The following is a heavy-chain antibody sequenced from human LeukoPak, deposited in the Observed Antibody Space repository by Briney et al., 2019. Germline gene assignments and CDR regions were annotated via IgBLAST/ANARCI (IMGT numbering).Heavy chain of an antibody. Sequence: PSETLSLTCTVSGGSISNYYWSWIRQPPGKGLEWMGYVYDSGSTDYNPSLKSRVTISVDTSKNQFSLKLSSVTAADTAVYYCAKTSYSTSWYWFDPWGHGTLVTVSS. CDR1: GGSISNYY. CDR3: AKTSYSTSWYWFDP. D-gene: IGHD6-13*01. J-gene: IGHJ5*02. V-gene: IGHV4-59*08. CDR2: VYDSGST.